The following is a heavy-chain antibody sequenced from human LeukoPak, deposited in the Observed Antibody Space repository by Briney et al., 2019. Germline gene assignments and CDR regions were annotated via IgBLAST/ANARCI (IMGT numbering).Heavy chain of an antibody. V-gene: IGHV4-4*07. CDR1: GGCISSYY. Sequence: PSETLSLTCTVSGGCISSYYWSWIRQPAGKGLEWIGRIYTSGSTHYNPSLTSRVTLSVDTSKTQFSLKLSSVTAADTAVYYCARGGATYYDFWSGPQTYYYYYMDVWGKGTTVTVSS. J-gene: IGHJ6*03. CDR2: IYTSGST. D-gene: IGHD3-3*01. CDR3: ARGGATYYDFWSGPQTYYYYYMDV.